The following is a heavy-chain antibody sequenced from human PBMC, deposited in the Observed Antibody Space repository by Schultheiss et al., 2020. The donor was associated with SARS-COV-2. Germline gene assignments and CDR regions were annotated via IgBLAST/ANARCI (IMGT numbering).Heavy chain of an antibody. Sequence: GESLKISCAASGFTFSSYAMHWVRQAPGKGLEWVAVISYDGSNKYYADSVKGRFTISRDNSKNTLYLQMNSLRAEDTAVYYCAREAGYYDSSEEDYWGQGTLVTVSS. CDR3: AREAGYYDSSEEDY. J-gene: IGHJ4*02. D-gene: IGHD3-22*01. V-gene: IGHV3-30*01. CDR2: ISYDGSNK. CDR1: GFTFSSYA.